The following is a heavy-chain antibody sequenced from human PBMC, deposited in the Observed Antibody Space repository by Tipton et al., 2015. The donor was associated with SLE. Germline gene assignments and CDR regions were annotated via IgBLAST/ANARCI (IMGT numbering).Heavy chain of an antibody. CDR2: ITAYNGNT. V-gene: IGHV1-18*01. D-gene: IGHD7-27*01. CDR3: ARGAWGSFDS. CDR1: GYNLMNYG. Sequence: QSGPEVKKPGASVNVFCKASGYNLMNYGISWVRQAPGQGLEWMGWITAYNGNTKYAQKFQGRVTMSTDTSTSTAYMELRSLRSDDTAVYYCARGAWGSFDSWDQGTLVTVSS. J-gene: IGHJ4*02.